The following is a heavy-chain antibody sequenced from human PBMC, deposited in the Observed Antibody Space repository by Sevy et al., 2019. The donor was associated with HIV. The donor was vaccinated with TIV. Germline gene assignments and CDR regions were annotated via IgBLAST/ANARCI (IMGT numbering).Heavy chain of an antibody. J-gene: IGHJ4*02. D-gene: IGHD5-18*01. CDR2: IYDGGTT. Sequence: SETLSLTCAVSGAAVSGYFWSWVRQPPGKGLEWLGYIYDGGTTNYNPSLDSRLTISVDTSKNQFSLKLSSVTAADTAGYYCARGLQLWLGHFDYWGQGTLVTVSS. CDR1: GAAVSGYF. V-gene: IGHV4-59*02. CDR3: ARGLQLWLGHFDY.